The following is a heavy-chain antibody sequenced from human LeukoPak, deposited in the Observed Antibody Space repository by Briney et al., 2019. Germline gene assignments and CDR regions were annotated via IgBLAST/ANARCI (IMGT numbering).Heavy chain of an antibody. V-gene: IGHV1-18*01. CDR1: GYTFTSYG. CDR3: ASSTVTNAFDI. D-gene: IGHD2-21*02. CDR2: ICAYNGNT. J-gene: IGHJ3*02. Sequence: ASVKVSCKASGYTFTSYGISWVRQAPGRGLEWMGWICAYNGNTNYAQKLQGRVTMTTDTSTSTAYMELRSLRSDDTAVYYCASSTVTNAFDIWGQGTMVTVSS.